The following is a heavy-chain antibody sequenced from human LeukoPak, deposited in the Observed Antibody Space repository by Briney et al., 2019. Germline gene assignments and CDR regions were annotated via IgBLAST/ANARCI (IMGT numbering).Heavy chain of an antibody. V-gene: IGHV4-39*07. CDR3: ARTSSSRPRSLAAY. J-gene: IGHJ4*02. D-gene: IGHD6-13*01. Sequence: SETLSLTCTVSGGSISSSSYYWGWIRQPPGKGLEWLGSIYYSGSTYYNPSLKSRVTISVDTSKNQFSLKLSSVTAADTAVYYCARTSSSRPRSLAAYWGQGTLVTVSS. CDR1: GGSISSSSYY. CDR2: IYYSGST.